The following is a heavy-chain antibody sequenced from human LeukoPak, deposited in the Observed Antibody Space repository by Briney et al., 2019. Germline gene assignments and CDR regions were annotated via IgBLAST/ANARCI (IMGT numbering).Heavy chain of an antibody. CDR1: GFTFSSYA. V-gene: IGHV3-23*01. CDR2: ISGGGGTT. CDR3: AEDREGLSSGYDLEYFDY. J-gene: IGHJ4*02. D-gene: IGHD5-12*01. Sequence: PGGSLRLSCAASGFTFSSYAMNWVRQAPGKGLEWVSAISGGGGTTYYADSVKGRFTISRDNSKNTLFLQVNSLRAEDTAVYYCAEDREGLSSGYDLEYFDYWGQGTLVTVSS.